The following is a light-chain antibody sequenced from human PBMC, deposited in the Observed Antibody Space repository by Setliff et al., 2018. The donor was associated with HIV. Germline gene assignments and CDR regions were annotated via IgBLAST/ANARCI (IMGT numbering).Light chain of an antibody. CDR3: ASYRSPTTYV. V-gene: IGLV2-14*03. CDR2: DVS. Sequence: ALAQPASVSGSPGQSITISCIGTSSDVGGYDFVSWYQQRPGKAPKLIIFDVSERPSGVSHRFSGSKSGNTASLTISGLQTEDEADYFCASYRSPTTYVFGIGTKVTVL. J-gene: IGLJ1*01. CDR1: SSDVGGYDF.